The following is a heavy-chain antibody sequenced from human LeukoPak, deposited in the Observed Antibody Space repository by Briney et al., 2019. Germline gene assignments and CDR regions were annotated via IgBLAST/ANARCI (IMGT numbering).Heavy chain of an antibody. D-gene: IGHD5-18*01. J-gene: IGHJ4*02. CDR3: AREDYGYGTVFDY. CDR1: GFTFSSYA. Sequence: GGSLRLSCAASGFTFSSYAMHWVRQAPGKGLEWVAVISYDGSNKYYADSVKGRFTISRDNSKNTLYLQMNSLRAEDTAVYYCAREDYGYGTVFDYWGQGTLVTVSS. V-gene: IGHV3-30-3*01. CDR2: ISYDGSNK.